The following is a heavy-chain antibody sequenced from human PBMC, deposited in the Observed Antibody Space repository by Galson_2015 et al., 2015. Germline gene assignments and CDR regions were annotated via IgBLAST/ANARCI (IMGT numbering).Heavy chain of an antibody. Sequence: SLRLSCAASGFTFSSYAMHWVRQAPGKGLEWVAVISYDGSNKYYADSVKGRFTISRDNSKNTLYLQMNSLRAEDTAVYYCARGQTMIVVVIHDAFDIWGQGTMVTVSS. D-gene: IGHD3-22*01. CDR2: ISYDGSNK. J-gene: IGHJ3*02. CDR3: ARGQTMIVVVIHDAFDI. V-gene: IGHV3-30-3*01. CDR1: GFTFSSYA.